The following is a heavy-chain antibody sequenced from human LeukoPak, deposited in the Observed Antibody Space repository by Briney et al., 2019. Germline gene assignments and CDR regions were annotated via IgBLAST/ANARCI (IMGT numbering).Heavy chain of an antibody. V-gene: IGHV4-59*01. CDR1: GVSTSSYH. J-gene: IGHJ4*02. CDR3: ARGSNSWSHFDY. Sequence: SETLSLTCTVSGVSTSSYHWSWIRQAPGKGLEWIGHINYSGSTNYNPALKSRVTVSLDTSKKQFSLKLRSATAADTAVYFCARGSNSWSHFDYWGQGTLVTVSS. CDR2: INYSGST. D-gene: IGHD6-13*01.